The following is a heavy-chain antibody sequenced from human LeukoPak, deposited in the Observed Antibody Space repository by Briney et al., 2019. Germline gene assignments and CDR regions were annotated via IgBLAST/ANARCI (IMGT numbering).Heavy chain of an antibody. D-gene: IGHD2-2*02. J-gene: IGHJ6*03. Sequence: ASVKVSCKASGYTFTGHYMHWVRQAPGQGLEWMGWINPNSGGTNYAQKFRGRVTMTRDTSISTAYMELSRLRSDDTAVYYCARVVEDYCSSTSCYIADYYYMDVWGKGTTVTVSS. CDR1: GYTFTGHY. CDR3: ARVVEDYCSSTSCYIADYYYMDV. V-gene: IGHV1-2*02. CDR2: INPNSGGT.